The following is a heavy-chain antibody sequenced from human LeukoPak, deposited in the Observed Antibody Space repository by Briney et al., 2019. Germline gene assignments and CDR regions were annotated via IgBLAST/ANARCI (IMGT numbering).Heavy chain of an antibody. V-gene: IGHV3-33*06. J-gene: IGHJ4*02. Sequence: PGRSLRLSCAASGFTFSSYGMHWVRQAPGKGLEWVAVIWYDGSNKYYADSVKGRFTISRDNSKNTLYLQMNSLRAEDTAVYYCAKDHGSGSWSFDYWGQGTLVTVSS. D-gene: IGHD3-10*01. CDR3: AKDHGSGSWSFDY. CDR2: IWYDGSNK. CDR1: GFTFSSYG.